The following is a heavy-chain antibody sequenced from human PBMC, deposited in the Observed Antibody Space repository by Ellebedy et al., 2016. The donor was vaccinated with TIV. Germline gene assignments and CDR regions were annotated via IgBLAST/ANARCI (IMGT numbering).Heavy chain of an antibody. V-gene: IGHV3-23*01. CDR3: ATQMWDSNY. J-gene: IGHJ4*02. Sequence: GESLNISCAASGFTFGSYAMNWVRQAPGKGLEWVSAISTTGNTHYAESVRGRFTISRDNSKNTLYMQMNSLRVEDTATYYCATQMWDSNYWGQGTVVTVSS. CDR2: ISTTGNT. D-gene: IGHD1-26*01. CDR1: GFTFGSYA.